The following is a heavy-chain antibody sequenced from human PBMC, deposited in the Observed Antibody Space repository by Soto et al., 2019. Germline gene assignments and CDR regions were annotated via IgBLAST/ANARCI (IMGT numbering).Heavy chain of an antibody. Sequence: ASVKVSCKASGFTFTSSAVQWVRQARGQRLEWIGWIVVGSGNTNYAQKFQERVTITRDMSTSTAYMELSSLRSEDTAVYYCAVGYSDYDFAVAGGYYYGMDVWGQGTTVTVSS. CDR1: GFTFTSSA. D-gene: IGHD5-12*01. V-gene: IGHV1-58*01. J-gene: IGHJ6*02. CDR2: IVVGSGNT. CDR3: AVGYSDYDFAVAGGYYYGMDV.